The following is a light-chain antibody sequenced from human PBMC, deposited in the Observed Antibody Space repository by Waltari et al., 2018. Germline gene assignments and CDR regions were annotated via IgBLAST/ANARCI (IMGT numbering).Light chain of an antibody. J-gene: IGKJ4*01. Sequence: EIVMTQSPATLSVSPGETVSLSCRASQSVRSNLAWYPQKPGQSPRLLIYGASTRATGIPARFSGSGSGTEFTLVISSLQSEDFAIFYCQQYNNWPPLTFGGGTKVEIK. CDR1: QSVRSN. CDR2: GAS. CDR3: QQYNNWPPLT. V-gene: IGKV3-15*01.